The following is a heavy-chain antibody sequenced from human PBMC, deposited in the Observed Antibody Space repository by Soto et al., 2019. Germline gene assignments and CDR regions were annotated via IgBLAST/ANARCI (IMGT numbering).Heavy chain of an antibody. V-gene: IGHV4-34*01. CDR3: ASLTYYYGSGSYYPNWFDY. CDR2: INHSGST. Sequence: SETLSLTCAVYGGSFSGYYWSWIRQPPGKGLEWIGEINHSGSTNYNPSLKSRVTISVDTSKNQFSLKLSSVTAADTAVYYCASLTYYYGSGSYYPNWFDYWGQGTLVTVSS. CDR1: GGSFSGYY. D-gene: IGHD3-10*01. J-gene: IGHJ5*01.